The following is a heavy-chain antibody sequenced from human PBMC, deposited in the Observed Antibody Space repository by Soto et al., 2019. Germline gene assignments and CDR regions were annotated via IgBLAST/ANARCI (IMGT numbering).Heavy chain of an antibody. Sequence: EVQLLESGGGLVQPGGSLRLSCAASGFIFSDYDMSWVRQAPGKGLEWVSVIGGSGGGTYYADSVKGRFTISRDNSKDTLFLQMNSLRAEDTGLYYCAISTGGFGGLFVVPSDYWGQGTLVTVSS. CDR3: AISTGGFGGLFVVPSDY. CDR2: IGGSGGGT. D-gene: IGHD3-16*02. CDR1: GFIFSDYD. V-gene: IGHV3-23*01. J-gene: IGHJ4*02.